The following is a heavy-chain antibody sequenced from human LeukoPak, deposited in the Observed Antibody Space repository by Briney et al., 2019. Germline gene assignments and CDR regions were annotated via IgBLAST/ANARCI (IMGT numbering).Heavy chain of an antibody. J-gene: IGHJ4*02. CDR2: IYYSGSP. D-gene: IGHD4-17*01. V-gene: IGHV4-59*01. Sequence: SVTLSLTCTVSGGSISNYYWSWIRQSPGKRLEWIGYIYYSGSPNYNPSLKSRVTMSLDTSRNQFSLKLTSVTAADTAVYYCTRTSASTAIDYWGPGTLVTVSS. CDR3: TRTSASTAIDY. CDR1: GGSISNYY.